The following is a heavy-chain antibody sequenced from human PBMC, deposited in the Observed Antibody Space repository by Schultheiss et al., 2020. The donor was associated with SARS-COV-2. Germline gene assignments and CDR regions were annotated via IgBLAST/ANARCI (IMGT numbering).Heavy chain of an antibody. J-gene: IGHJ3*02. CDR2: INHSGST. CDR3: APMASYSAFDI. D-gene: IGHD3-10*01. Sequence: SETLSLTCAVYGGSFSGYYWSWIRQPPGKGLEWIGEINHSGSTNYNPSLKSRVTMSVDTSKNQFSLKLSSVTAADTAVYYCAPMASYSAFDIWGQGTMVTVSS. V-gene: IGHV4-34*01. CDR1: GGSFSGYY.